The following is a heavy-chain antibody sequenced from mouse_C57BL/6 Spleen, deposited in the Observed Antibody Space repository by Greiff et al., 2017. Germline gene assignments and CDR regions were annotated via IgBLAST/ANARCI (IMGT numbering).Heavy chain of an antibody. Sequence: QVQLQQPGAELVRPGSSVKLSCKASGYTFTSYWMHWVKQRPIQGLEWIGNIDPSDSETHYNQKFKDKATLTVDKSSSTAYMQLSILTSEDSAVYYCARSYGPYYFDYWGQGTTLTVSS. CDR1: GYTFTSYW. D-gene: IGHD1-2*01. CDR3: ARSYGPYYFDY. J-gene: IGHJ2*01. CDR2: IDPSDSET. V-gene: IGHV1-52*01.